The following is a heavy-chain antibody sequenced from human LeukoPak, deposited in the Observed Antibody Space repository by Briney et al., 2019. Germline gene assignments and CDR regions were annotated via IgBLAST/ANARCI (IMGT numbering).Heavy chain of an antibody. Sequence: ASGKVSCKAAGYTFTGYYMHWVRQAPGQGLEWMGWINPNSGDTNYAQKFQGRVTMTRDTSISTAYMELSSLRSDDAAVYYCARDRWVGATNTFDYWGQGTLVTVSS. D-gene: IGHD1-26*01. J-gene: IGHJ4*02. CDR2: INPNSGDT. CDR1: GYTFTGYY. V-gene: IGHV1-2*02. CDR3: ARDRWVGATNTFDY.